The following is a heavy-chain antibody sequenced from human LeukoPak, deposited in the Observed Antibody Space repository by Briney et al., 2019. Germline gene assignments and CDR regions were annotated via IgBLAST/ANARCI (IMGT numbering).Heavy chain of an antibody. D-gene: IGHD3-3*01. V-gene: IGHV1-2*02. CDR1: GYTFSGYY. CDR2: INPTSRNT. J-gene: IGHJ4*02. Sequence: ASVKDSCKASGYTFSGYYIHWVRQAPGQGLEWMGWINPTSRNTNSAPRFQGRITLTSDTSISTAYMELNNVTSDDTATYYCARWGGRFSDWGQGTLVSVSS. CDR3: ARWGGRFSD.